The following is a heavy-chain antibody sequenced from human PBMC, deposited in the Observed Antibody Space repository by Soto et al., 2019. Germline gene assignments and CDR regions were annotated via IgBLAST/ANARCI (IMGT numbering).Heavy chain of an antibody. CDR1: GGSISSYY. D-gene: IGHD3-10*01. CDR2: IYYSGST. Sequence: SETLSLTCTVSGGSISSYYWSWIRQPPGKGLEWIGYIYYSGSTNYNPSLKSRVTISVDTSKNQFSLKLSSVTAADTAVYYCARLLAGDFDYWGQGTLVTVSS. CDR3: ARLLAGDFDY. V-gene: IGHV4-59*01. J-gene: IGHJ4*02.